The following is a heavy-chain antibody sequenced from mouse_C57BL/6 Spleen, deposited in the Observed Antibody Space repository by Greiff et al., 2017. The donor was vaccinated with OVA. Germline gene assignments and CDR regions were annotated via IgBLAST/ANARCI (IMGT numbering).Heavy chain of an antibody. CDR2: IDPSDSYT. CDR1: GYTFTSYW. Sequence: QVQLQQPGAELVMPGASVKLSCKASGYTFTSYWMHWVKQRPGQGLEWIGEIDPSDSYTNYNQKFKGKSTLTVDKSSSTAYMQLSSLTSEDSAVYYCARVYYYGSPDYWGQGTTLTVSS. CDR3: ARVYYYGSPDY. V-gene: IGHV1-69*01. D-gene: IGHD1-1*01. J-gene: IGHJ2*01.